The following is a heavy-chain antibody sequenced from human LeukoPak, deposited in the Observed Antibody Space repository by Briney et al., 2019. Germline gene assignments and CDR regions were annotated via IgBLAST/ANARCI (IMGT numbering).Heavy chain of an antibody. CDR1: GNSISSGDYY. J-gene: IGHJ5*02. Sequence: SETLSLICTVSGNSISSGDYYWSWIRQPPGKGLEWIGEINHSGSTNYNPSLKSRVTISVDTSKSQFSLNLSSVTAADTAVYYCARGQGFDPWGQGTLVTVSS. CDR3: ARGQGFDP. CDR2: INHSGST. V-gene: IGHV4-39*07.